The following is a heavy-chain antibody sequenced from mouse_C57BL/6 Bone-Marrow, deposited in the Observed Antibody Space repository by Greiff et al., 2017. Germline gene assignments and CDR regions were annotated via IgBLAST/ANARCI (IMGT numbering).Heavy chain of an antibody. V-gene: IGHV1-63*01. CDR1: GYTFTNYW. CDR2: IYPGGGYT. D-gene: IGHD2-1*01. J-gene: IGHJ3*01. Sequence: VMLVESGAELVRPGTSVKMSCKASGYTFTNYWIGWAKQRPGHGLEWIGDIYPGGGYTNYNEKFKGKATLTADKSSSTAYMQFSSLTSEYAAIYYCARGHYGTPFAYWGQGTLVTVSA. CDR3: ARGHYGTPFAY.